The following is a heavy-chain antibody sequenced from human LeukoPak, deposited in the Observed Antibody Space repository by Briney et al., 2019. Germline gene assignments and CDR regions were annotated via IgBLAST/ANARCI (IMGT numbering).Heavy chain of an antibody. V-gene: IGHV3-23*01. CDR1: GFTFSSYE. J-gene: IGHJ6*03. CDR3: AKNVREADWYYYYMDV. CDR2: ISGSGVTT. D-gene: IGHD3-9*01. Sequence: GGSLRLSCAASGFTFSSYEMNWVRQAPGKGLEWVSAISGSGVTTYFADSVKGRFTISRDNSKNTLYLQMNSLRAEDTAVYYCAKNVREADWYYYYMDVWGKGTTVTVSS.